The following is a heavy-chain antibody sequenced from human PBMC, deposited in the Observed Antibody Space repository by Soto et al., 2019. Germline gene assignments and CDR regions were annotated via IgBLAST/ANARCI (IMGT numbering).Heavy chain of an antibody. V-gene: IGHV4-34*01. J-gene: IGHJ3*02. CDR1: DGDSRTVS. CDR3: ARVPIMITFGGVIVKGAFDI. Sequence: PSVTMSQTWASDDGDSRTVSRSWCRQPPEKGLEWIGEINHSGSTNYNPSLKSRVTISVDTSKNQFSLKLSSVTAADTAVYYCARVPIMITFGGVIVKGAFDIWGQGTMVT. CDR2: INHSGST. D-gene: IGHD3-16*02.